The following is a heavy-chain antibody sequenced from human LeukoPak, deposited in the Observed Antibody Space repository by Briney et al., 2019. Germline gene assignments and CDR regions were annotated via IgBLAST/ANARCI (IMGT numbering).Heavy chain of an antibody. CDR3: ARAQGSHGGDFDY. V-gene: IGHV3-74*01. CDR1: GFTFSSYW. CDR2: IKSDGSTT. Sequence: PGGSLRLSCAASGFTFSSYWMHWVRQAPGKGLVWVSRIKSDGSTTSYADSVKGRFTFSRAYDNNTPYLQMNSLRAEDTAVYYCARAQGSHGGDFDYWGQGTLVTVSS. J-gene: IGHJ4*02.